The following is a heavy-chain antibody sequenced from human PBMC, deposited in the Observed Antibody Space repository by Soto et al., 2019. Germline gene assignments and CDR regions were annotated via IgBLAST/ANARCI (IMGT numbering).Heavy chain of an antibody. CDR1: GFSLSTSGVG. Sequence: QITLKESGPPLVKPTQTLTLTCTFSGFSLSTSGVGVGWIRQPPGKALEWLALIYWDDDKRYSPSLKSRLTLTKDTSKNQVVPTMTNMDPVDTATDYCAHRHRTFDYWGQGTLVTVSS. CDR2: IYWDDDK. V-gene: IGHV2-5*02. J-gene: IGHJ4*02. CDR3: AHRHRTFDY.